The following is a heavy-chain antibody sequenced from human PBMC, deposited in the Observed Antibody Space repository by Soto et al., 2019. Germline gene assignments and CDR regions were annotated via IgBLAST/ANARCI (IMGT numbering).Heavy chain of an antibody. CDR3: ARDVGSSHGPGHPHFFDF. J-gene: IGHJ4*02. CDR2: IYHSGNT. V-gene: IGHV4-59*12. CDR1: GGSISSYY. Sequence: SETLSLTCTVSGGSISSYYWSWIRQPPGKGLEWIGYIYHSGNTYYNPSLKSRATISLDTSRNQFSLNLNSVTAADTAVYYCARDVGSSHGPGHPHFFDFWGQGTLVTVSS. D-gene: IGHD2-2*01.